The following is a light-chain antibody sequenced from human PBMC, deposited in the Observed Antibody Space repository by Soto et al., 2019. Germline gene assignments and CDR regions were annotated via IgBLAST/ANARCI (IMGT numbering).Light chain of an antibody. Sequence: DIQLTQFPSTLSASVGGTVTITCRASKNILTYLAWYQQKPGRDPKLLIHDASTLETGVPSRFSGSGSGTEFSLTISSLQPEDFATYHCQQDTSDLYTFCQGTKLQ. J-gene: IGKJ2*01. CDR3: QQDTSDLYT. CDR2: DAS. CDR1: KNILTY. V-gene: IGKV1-5*01.